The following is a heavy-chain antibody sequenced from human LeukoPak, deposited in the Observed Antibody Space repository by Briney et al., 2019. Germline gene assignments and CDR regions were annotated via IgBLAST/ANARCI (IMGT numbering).Heavy chain of an antibody. CDR2: ISSSSSYI. J-gene: IGHJ4*02. D-gene: IGHD6-13*01. V-gene: IGHV3-21*01. CDR1: GFTFSSYS. Sequence: PGGSLRLSCAASGFTFSSYSMNWVRQAPGKGLEWVSSISSSSSYIYYADSVKGRFTISRDNAKNSLYLQMNSLRAEDTAVYYCAREGTIAAAGNGPMGYWGQGTLVTVSS. CDR3: AREGTIAAAGNGPMGY.